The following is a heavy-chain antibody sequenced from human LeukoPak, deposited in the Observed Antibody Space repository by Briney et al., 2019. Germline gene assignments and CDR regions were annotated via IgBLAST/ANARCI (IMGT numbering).Heavy chain of an antibody. Sequence: PGGSLRLSCAASGFTFSSYGMHWVRQAPGKGLEWVAVIWYDGSNKYYADSVKGRFTISRDNSKNTLYLQMNSLRAEDTAVYYCAREGDYYDSSGYSPGAFDYWGQGTLVTVSS. CDR1: GFTFSSYG. CDR3: AREGDYYDSSGYSPGAFDY. D-gene: IGHD3-22*01. CDR2: IWYDGSNK. V-gene: IGHV3-33*01. J-gene: IGHJ4*02.